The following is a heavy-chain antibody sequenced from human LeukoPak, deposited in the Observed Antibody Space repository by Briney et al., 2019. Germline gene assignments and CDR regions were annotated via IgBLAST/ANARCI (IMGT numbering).Heavy chain of an antibody. D-gene: IGHD2-15*01. CDR1: GGSIRSTTYY. CDR3: ARSVEGYCSGGSCYSYYYYMDV. J-gene: IGHJ6*03. V-gene: IGHV4-39*07. Sequence: PSETLSLTCTVSGGSIRSTTYYWGWIRQPPGKGLEWIGSIYYSGNTYYSPSLMSRVTISVDTSKNQFSLILSSVTAADTAMYYCARSVEGYCSGGSCYSYYYYMDVWGKGTTVTVSS. CDR2: IYYSGNT.